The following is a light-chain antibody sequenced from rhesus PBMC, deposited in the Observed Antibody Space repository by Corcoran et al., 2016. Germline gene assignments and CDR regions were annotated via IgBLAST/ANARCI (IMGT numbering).Light chain of an antibody. CDR2: DES. Sequence: DIQLTQSPSSLSASVGDRVTITCRASQGISRYLAWYQQKSGRAPKLLIDDESNLQSGVPSSFSGSGAGTECTLTISSLQPEDFATYYCQQRNSYPYSFGQGTKVEIK. J-gene: IGKJ2*01. CDR1: QGISRY. CDR3: QQRNSYPYS. V-gene: IGKV1-38*01.